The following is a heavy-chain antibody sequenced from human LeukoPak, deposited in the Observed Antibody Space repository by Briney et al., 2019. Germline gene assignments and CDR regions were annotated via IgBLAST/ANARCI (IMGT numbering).Heavy chain of an antibody. Sequence: PGGSLRLSCAASGFTFSSYAMHWVRQAPGKGLEWVAVISYDGSNKYYADSVKGRFTISRDNSKNTLYLQMNSLRAEDTAVYYCARDPRSCLAPPCGYWGQGTLVTVSS. J-gene: IGHJ4*02. CDR2: ISYDGSNK. CDR3: ARDPRSCLAPPCGY. D-gene: IGHD2-15*01. CDR1: GFTFSSYA. V-gene: IGHV3-30-3*01.